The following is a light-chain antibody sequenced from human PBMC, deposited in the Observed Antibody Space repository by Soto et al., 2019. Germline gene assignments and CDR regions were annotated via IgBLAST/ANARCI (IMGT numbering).Light chain of an antibody. CDR2: KAS. Sequence: DIQMTQSPSTLSASVGDRVTITCRASQSINTYLAWYQQKPGKAPKLLIYKASNLESGVPSRFSGSGSGTEFTLTISSLQPDDFATYYCQQYNSYPTFGQGTKVEIK. CDR1: QSINTY. J-gene: IGKJ1*01. CDR3: QQYNSYPT. V-gene: IGKV1-5*03.